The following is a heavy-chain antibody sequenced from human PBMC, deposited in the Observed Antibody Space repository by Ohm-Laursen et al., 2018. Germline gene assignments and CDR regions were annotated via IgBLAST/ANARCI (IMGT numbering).Heavy chain of an antibody. J-gene: IGHJ5*01. CDR2: IYYSGST. CDR1: GGSISTYY. CDR3: ARALVGATIRSWFDP. V-gene: IGHV4-59*12. D-gene: IGHD1-26*01. Sequence: SHTLSLTCTVSGGSISTYYGVWIPQPPGKGLEWIGYIYYSGSTSYNPSLKSRVTISVDTSTNQFSLKLSSVTTADPAGYYCARALVGATIRSWFDPWGQGTLVTVSS.